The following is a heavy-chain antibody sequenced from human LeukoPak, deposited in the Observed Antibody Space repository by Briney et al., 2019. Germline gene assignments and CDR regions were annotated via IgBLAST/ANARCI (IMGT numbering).Heavy chain of an antibody. D-gene: IGHD6-6*01. V-gene: IGHV3-23*01. CDR2: ISGSGGST. CDR1: GFTFSSYA. Sequence: GGSLRLSCAASGFTFSSYAMSWVRQAPGKGLEWVSAISGSGGSTYYADSVKGRFTISRDNSKNTLYLQMNSLRAEDTAVYYCAKDRAGIAARQRRVTFDYWGRGTLVTVSS. J-gene: IGHJ4*02. CDR3: AKDRAGIAARQRRVTFDY.